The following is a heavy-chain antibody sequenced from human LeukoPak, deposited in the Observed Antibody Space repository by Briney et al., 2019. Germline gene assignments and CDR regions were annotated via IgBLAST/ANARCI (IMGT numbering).Heavy chain of an antibody. CDR2: IYHSGST. V-gene: IGHV4-30-2*01. CDR1: GGSISSGGYS. J-gene: IGHJ6*02. CDR3: AREYYYDSSGYFSRSSGMDV. Sequence: KSSETLSLTCAVSGGSISSGGYSWSWIRQPPGKGLEWIGYIYHSGSTYYNPSLKSRVTISVDRSKNQFSLKLSSVTAADTAVYYCAREYYYDSSGYFSRSSGMDVWGQGTTVTVSS. D-gene: IGHD3-22*01.